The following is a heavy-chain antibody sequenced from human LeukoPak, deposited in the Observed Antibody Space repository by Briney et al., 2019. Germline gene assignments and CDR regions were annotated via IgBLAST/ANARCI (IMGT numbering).Heavy chain of an antibody. CDR1: GFSISSYN. Sequence: PSETLSLTCAASGFSISSYNWSWVRQPPGKGLEWVGCIYDSGSTNYNPSHKSRVTTSVDTSKTQFSLKLSSVTAADAAVYYCARVYYDFWSGYNYYYGMDAWGQGTTVTVSS. J-gene: IGHJ6*02. CDR3: ARVYYDFWSGYNYYYGMDA. D-gene: IGHD3-3*01. CDR2: IYDSGST. V-gene: IGHV4-59*01.